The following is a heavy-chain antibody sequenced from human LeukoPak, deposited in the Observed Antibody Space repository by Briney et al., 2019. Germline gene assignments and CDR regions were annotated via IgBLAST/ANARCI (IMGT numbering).Heavy chain of an antibody. Sequence: GGSLRLSCAASGFTFSNYWMTWVRQAPGKGLEWVAHIKEDGGEKHYVDPVKGRFTISRDNAKNSLYLQMNSLRAEDTAVYYCASGSSSWYREFLLDYWGQGTLVTVSS. CDR1: GFTFSNYW. CDR2: IKEDGGEK. J-gene: IGHJ4*02. V-gene: IGHV3-7*01. CDR3: ASGSSSWYREFLLDY. D-gene: IGHD6-13*01.